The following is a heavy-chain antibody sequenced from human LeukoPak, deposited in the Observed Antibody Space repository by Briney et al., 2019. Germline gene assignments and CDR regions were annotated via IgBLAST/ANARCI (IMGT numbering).Heavy chain of an antibody. D-gene: IGHD6-13*01. Sequence: GGSLRLSCAASGFTFSSYWMHWVRQAPRKGLVWVSRINSDGSSTSYADSVKGRFTISRDNAKNTLYLQMNSLRAEDTAVYYCARDLTAAAGFDYWGQGTLVTVSS. CDR3: ARDLTAAAGFDY. J-gene: IGHJ4*02. CDR2: INSDGSST. CDR1: GFTFSSYW. V-gene: IGHV3-74*01.